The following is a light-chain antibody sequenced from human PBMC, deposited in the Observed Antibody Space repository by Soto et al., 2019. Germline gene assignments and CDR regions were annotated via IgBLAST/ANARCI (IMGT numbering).Light chain of an antibody. Sequence: DIQMTQSPSSLSASVGDRIAITCRASQGIANNLAWYQQKPGKVPKLLIYTASTLQSGVPSRFSGSGSGTDFTLTITSLQPEDVATYYCQNYGSAPFSFGPGTKVDIK. CDR2: TAS. V-gene: IGKV1-27*01. CDR1: QGIANN. CDR3: QNYGSAPFS. J-gene: IGKJ3*01.